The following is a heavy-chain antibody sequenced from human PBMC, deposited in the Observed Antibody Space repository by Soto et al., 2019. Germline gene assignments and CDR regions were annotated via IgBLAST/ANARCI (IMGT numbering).Heavy chain of an antibody. CDR2: ISGGGGST. V-gene: IGHV3-23*01. J-gene: IGHJ4*02. D-gene: IGHD6-25*01. Sequence: EVQLLESGGGLVQPGGSLRLSCAASAFTFSSYAMSWVRQAPGKGLEWVSGISGGGGSTYYADSVKGRFTISRYNSKNTLYLQMNSLRAEDTAAYYCATRIAASGQGYWGQGTLVTVSS. CDR1: AFTFSSYA. CDR3: ATRIAASGQGY.